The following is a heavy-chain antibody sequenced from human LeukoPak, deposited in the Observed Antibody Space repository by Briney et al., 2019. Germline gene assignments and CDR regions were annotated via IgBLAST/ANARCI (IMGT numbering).Heavy chain of an antibody. CDR1: GFTFSSYG. CDR3: AKRGVVIRVILVGFYKEAYYFDS. V-gene: IGHV3-33*06. CDR2: IWSDGSNP. Sequence: GGSLRLSCAASGFTFSSYGMHWVRQAPGKGLEWVAVIWSDGSNPYYADSVKGRFTVSRDNSKNTLYLQMKSLRAEGTAVYFCAKRGVVIRVILVGFYKEAYYFDSWGQGALVTVSS. D-gene: IGHD3-22*01. J-gene: IGHJ4*02.